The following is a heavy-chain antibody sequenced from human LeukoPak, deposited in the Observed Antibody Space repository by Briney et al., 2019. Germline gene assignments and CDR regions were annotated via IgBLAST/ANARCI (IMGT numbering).Heavy chain of an antibody. D-gene: IGHD3-3*01. Sequence: AASVKVSCKASGYAFTGYYMHWVRQAPGQGLEWMGWINPNSGNTGYAQKFQGRVTMTRNTSISTAYMELSSLRSEDTAVYYCARATFWSGYYRYDDAFDIWGQGTMVTVSS. J-gene: IGHJ3*02. CDR2: INPNSGNT. CDR1: GYAFTGYY. CDR3: ARATFWSGYYRYDDAFDI. V-gene: IGHV1-8*02.